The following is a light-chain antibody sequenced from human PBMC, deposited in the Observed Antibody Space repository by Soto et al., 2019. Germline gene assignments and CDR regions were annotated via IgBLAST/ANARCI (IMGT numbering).Light chain of an antibody. V-gene: IGKV1-9*01. CDR1: QAMSTY. J-gene: IGKJ4*01. Sequence: DIQLTQSPSFLSASVGDTVTITCRASQAMSTYLAWYQQKPGKVPKLLIRSASTLQSGVPPRFSGGGSGTEFTLTISTLQPDDSGIYYGQQLNGYQLAFGGGTNVEIK. CDR2: SAS. CDR3: QQLNGYQLA.